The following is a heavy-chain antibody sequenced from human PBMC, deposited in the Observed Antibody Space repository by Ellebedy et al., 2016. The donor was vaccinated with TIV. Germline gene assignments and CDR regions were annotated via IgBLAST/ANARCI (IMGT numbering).Heavy chain of an antibody. CDR2: IYYSGST. V-gene: IGHV4-39*01. D-gene: IGHD2-21*01. J-gene: IGHJ4*02. CDR3: ARLPSLFIDY. CDR1: GGSISSSSYY. Sequence: SETLSLTXTVSGGSISSSSYYWGWIRQPPGKGLEWIGSIYYSGSTYYNPSLKSRVTISVDTSKNQFSLKLSSVTAADTAVYYCARLPSLFIDYWGQGTLVTVSS.